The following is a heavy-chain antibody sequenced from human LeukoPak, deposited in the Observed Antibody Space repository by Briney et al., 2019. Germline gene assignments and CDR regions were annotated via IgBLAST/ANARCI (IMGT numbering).Heavy chain of an antibody. CDR3: ARVSARSPRYDILTGYYDY. V-gene: IGHV3-30*04. D-gene: IGHD3-9*01. J-gene: IGHJ4*02. CDR2: ISYDGSNK. Sequence: PGGSLRLSCVASGFTFSSYAMHWVRRAPGKGLEWVAVISYDGSNKYYADSVKGRFTISRDNSKNPLYLQMNSLRAEDTAVYYCARVSARSPRYDILTGYYDYWGQGTLVTVSS. CDR1: GFTFSSYA.